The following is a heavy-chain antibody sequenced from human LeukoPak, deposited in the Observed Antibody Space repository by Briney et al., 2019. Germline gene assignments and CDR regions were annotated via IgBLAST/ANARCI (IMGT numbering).Heavy chain of an antibody. V-gene: IGHV3-23*01. D-gene: IGHD2-15*01. CDR3: AKFALRYCSGGSCHPFDY. Sequence: GGTLRLSCAASGFTFSNYGMSWVRQAPGKGLAWVSTISGSGDSTYYADSVKGRFIISRDNSKNTLYLQMNSLRAEDTAVYYCAKFALRYCSGGSCHPFDYWGQGTLVTVSS. CDR2: ISGSGDST. J-gene: IGHJ4*02. CDR1: GFTFSNYG.